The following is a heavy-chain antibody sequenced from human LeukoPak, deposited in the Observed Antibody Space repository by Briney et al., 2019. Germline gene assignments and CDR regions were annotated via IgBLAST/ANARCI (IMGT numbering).Heavy chain of an antibody. Sequence: SQTLSLTCTVSGASTSSDDYYWSWVRQPAGKGLEWIGRIYTSGSTNYNPSLKSRVTISVDTSKNQFSLRLSSVTAADTAVYYCGRQFDYWGQGTLVTVSS. CDR2: IYTSGST. V-gene: IGHV4-61*02. J-gene: IGHJ4*02. CDR3: GRQFDY. CDR1: GASTSSDDYY.